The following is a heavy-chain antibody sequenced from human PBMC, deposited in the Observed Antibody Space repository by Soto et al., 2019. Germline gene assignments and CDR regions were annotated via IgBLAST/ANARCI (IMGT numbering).Heavy chain of an antibody. CDR2: ISSSGSIM. Sequence: QVQLVESGGGLVKPGGSLRLSCAASGFTFSDYYMSWIRQAPGKGLEWVSHISSSGSIMYYADSVKGRFTISRDNDNNSLYLQMNRLRAEDTAVYYCARSSPPRVELDYWGQGSLVTVSS. CDR3: ARSSPPRVELDY. J-gene: IGHJ4*02. CDR1: GFTFSDYY. V-gene: IGHV3-11*01.